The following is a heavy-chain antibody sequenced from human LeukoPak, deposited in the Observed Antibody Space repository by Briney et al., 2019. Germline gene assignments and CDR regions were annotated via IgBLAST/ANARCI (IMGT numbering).Heavy chain of an antibody. V-gene: IGHV3-30*02. CDR3: AGGYSFGFAS. D-gene: IGHD5-18*01. Sequence: GGSLRLSCAASGFTFSSYWMSWVRQAPGKGLEWVAFIKFDGSNKYYADSVKGRFTISRDNSKNTLYLQMNTLRAEDTAVYYCAGGYSFGFASWGQGTLVTVSS. J-gene: IGHJ4*02. CDR1: GFTFSSYW. CDR2: IKFDGSNK.